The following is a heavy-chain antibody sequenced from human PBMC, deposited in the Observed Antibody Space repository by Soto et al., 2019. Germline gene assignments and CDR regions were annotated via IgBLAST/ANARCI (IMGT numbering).Heavy chain of an antibody. J-gene: IGHJ3*02. Sequence: QRLEWMGWINAGNGNTKYSQKFQGRVTITRDTSASTAYMELSSLRSEDTAVYYCAREGGAAAGKLRNAFAIWVQGTMVTGSS. V-gene: IGHV1-3*01. CDR2: INAGNGNT. CDR3: AREGGAAAGKLRNAFAI. D-gene: IGHD6-13*01.